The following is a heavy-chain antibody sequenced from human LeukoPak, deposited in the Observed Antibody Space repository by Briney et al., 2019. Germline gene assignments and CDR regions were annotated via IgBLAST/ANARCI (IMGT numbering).Heavy chain of an antibody. Sequence: SETLSLTCAVCGGSFSGYYWSWIRQPPGKGLEWIGEINHSGSTNYNPSLKSRVTISVDTSKNQFSLKLSSVTAADTAVYYCASGLGYCSSTSCYYYGMDVWGQGTTVTVSS. D-gene: IGHD2-2*01. CDR1: GGSFSGYY. J-gene: IGHJ6*02. CDR2: INHSGST. V-gene: IGHV4-34*01. CDR3: ASGLGYCSSTSCYYYGMDV.